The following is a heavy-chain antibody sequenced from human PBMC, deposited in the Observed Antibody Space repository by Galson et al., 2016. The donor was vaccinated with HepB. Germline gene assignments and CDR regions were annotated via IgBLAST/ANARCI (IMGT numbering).Heavy chain of an antibody. J-gene: IGHJ6*02. CDR2: ITSSSSYI. CDR3: ARDLEKFGKLFHYYGMDV. CDR1: GFTFSSYS. D-gene: IGHD3-10*01. V-gene: IGHV3-21*01. Sequence: SLRLSCAASGFTFSSYSMNWVRQAPGEGLEWVSSITSSSSYIYHADSVKGRFPISRDNAKNSLYLQMNSLSAEDTAVYYCARDLEKFGKLFHYYGMDVWGQGTTVTVSS.